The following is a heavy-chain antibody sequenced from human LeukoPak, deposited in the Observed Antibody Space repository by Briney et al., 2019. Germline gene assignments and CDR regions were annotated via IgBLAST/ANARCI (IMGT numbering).Heavy chain of an antibody. CDR1: GFTFSSYW. CDR2: IKQHGSEK. D-gene: IGHD3-10*01. CDR3: AREDRVDGSGSQFDS. V-gene: IGHV3-7*01. J-gene: IGHJ4*02. Sequence: HSGGSLRLSCAASGFTFSSYWMSWVRQAPGKGLEWVANIKQHGSEKYYVDSVKGRFTISRDNAKNSLYLQMNSLRAEDTAVYYCAREDRVDGSGSQFDSWGQGSLVIVSS.